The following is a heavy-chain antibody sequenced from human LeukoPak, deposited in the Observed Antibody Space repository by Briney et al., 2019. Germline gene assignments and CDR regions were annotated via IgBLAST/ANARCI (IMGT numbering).Heavy chain of an antibody. V-gene: IGHV4-34*01. J-gene: IGHJ5*02. D-gene: IGHD3-3*01. Sequence: SETLSLTCAVYGGSFSGYYWSWIRQPPGKGLEWIGEINHSGSTNYNPSLKSRVTISVDTSKNQFSLKLSSVTAADTAVYYCARAQGGAYDFWSGYYTGPTGSWFDPWGQGTLVTVSS. CDR2: INHSGST. CDR3: ARAQGGAYDFWSGYYTGPTGSWFDP. CDR1: GGSFSGYY.